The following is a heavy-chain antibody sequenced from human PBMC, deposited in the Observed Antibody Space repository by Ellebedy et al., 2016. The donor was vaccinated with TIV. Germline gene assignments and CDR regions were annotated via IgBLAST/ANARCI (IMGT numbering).Heavy chain of an antibody. Sequence: GESLKISCVASGFTFSLYEMNSVRQAPGKGLEWLSYISSGGTTEKYADSVKGRFTISRDNAKNSLYLQMNSLRAEDTAVYYCARDHIAEGSGSYSSWFDPWGQGTLVTVSS. D-gene: IGHD3-10*01. J-gene: IGHJ5*02. CDR3: ARDHIAEGSGSYSSWFDP. V-gene: IGHV3-48*03. CDR2: ISSGGTTE. CDR1: GFTFSLYE.